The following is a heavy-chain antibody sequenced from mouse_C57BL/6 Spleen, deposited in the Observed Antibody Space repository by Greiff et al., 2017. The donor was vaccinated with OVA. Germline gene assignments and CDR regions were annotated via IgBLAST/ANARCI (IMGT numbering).Heavy chain of an antibody. V-gene: IGHV1-52*01. CDR2: IDPSDSET. D-gene: IGHD2-1*01. J-gene: IGHJ3*01. CDR3: AGGNYVPFAY. CDR1: GYTFTSYW. Sequence: QVQLKQPGAELVRPGSSVKLSCKASGYTFTSYWMHWVKQRPIQGLEWIGNIDPSDSETHYNQKFKDKATLTVDKSSSTAYMQLSSLTSEDSAVYYCAGGNYVPFAYWGQGTLVTVSA.